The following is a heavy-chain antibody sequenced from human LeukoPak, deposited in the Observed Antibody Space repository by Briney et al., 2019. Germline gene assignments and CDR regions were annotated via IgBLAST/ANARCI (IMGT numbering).Heavy chain of an antibody. CDR3: ARHRCSGGSCYPMNWFDP. CDR2: INHSGST. Sequence: SETLSLTCAVYGGSFSGYYWSWIRQPPGKGLEWIGEINHSGSTNYNPSLKGRVTISVDTSKNQFSLKLSSVTAADTAVYYCARHRCSGGSCYPMNWFDPWGQGTLVTVSS. CDR1: GGSFSGYY. D-gene: IGHD2-15*01. V-gene: IGHV4-34*01. J-gene: IGHJ5*02.